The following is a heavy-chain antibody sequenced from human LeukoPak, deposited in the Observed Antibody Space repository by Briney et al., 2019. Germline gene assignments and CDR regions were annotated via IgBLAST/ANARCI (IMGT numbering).Heavy chain of an antibody. CDR3: ARSSSSGWGFRFDP. D-gene: IGHD6-19*01. J-gene: IGHJ5*02. CDR2: IYSSGST. V-gene: IGHV4-61*02. Sequence: SETLSLTCTVSGGSISSGSYYWSWIRQPAGKGLEWIGRIYSSGSTNYNPSLKSRVTISLDTSKNQFSLKLSSVTAADTAVYYCARSSSSGWGFRFDPWGQGTLVTVSS. CDR1: GGSISSGSYY.